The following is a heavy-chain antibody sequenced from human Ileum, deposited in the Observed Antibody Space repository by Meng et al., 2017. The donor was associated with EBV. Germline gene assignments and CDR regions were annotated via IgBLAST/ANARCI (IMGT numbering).Heavy chain of an antibody. D-gene: IGHD3-16*01. J-gene: IGHJ4*02. CDR2: VYPSGTP. V-gene: IGHV4-4*02. Sequence: VQLQESGPRLVRPSGTLSLTCTVSGDSVSGSYWWSWVRQSPEKGLEWIGEVYPSGTPYYNPSLKSRVTISLDKSRNQFSLNLIHVTAADAAVYYCARDAFQYASGIPAHWGQGTLVTVSS. CDR1: GDSVSGSYW. CDR3: ARDAFQYASGIPAH.